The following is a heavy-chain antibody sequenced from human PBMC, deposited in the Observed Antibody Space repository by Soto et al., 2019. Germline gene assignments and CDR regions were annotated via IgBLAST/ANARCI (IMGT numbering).Heavy chain of an antibody. D-gene: IGHD6-13*01. CDR2: IKRDGIEK. CDR1: GFTFSNYW. CDR3: ARVRQQLVWEQAYDV. V-gene: IGHV3-7*01. J-gene: IGHJ3*01. Sequence: EMQLVESGGGLVQPGGSLRLSCAASGFTFSNYWMTWVRQAPGKGLQWVANIKRDGIEKHYVDSVKGRFTVSRDNAKDSLYLQIDSLRGEDTAVYYCARVRQQLVWEQAYDVWGQGTMVTVAA.